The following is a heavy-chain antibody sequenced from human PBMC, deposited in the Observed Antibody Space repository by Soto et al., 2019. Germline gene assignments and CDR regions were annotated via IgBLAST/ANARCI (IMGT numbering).Heavy chain of an antibody. V-gene: IGHV4-39*07. CDR1: GGSISSSSYY. Sequence: SETLSLTCTVSGGSISSSSYYWGWIRQPPGKGLEWIGSIYYSGSTYYNPSLKSRVTISVDTSKNQFSLKLSSVTAADTAVYYCAREAYCGGDCYYYYYGMDVWGQGTTVTVSS. CDR3: AREAYCGGDCYYYYYGMDV. CDR2: IYYSGST. D-gene: IGHD2-21*02. J-gene: IGHJ6*02.